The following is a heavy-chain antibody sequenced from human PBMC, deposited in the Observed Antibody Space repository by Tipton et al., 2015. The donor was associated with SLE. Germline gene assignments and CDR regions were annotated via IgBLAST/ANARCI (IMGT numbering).Heavy chain of an antibody. CDR2: IYYVGTA. CDR1: GASINSYF. Sequence: GLVKPSETLSLTCNVSGASINSYFWSWIRQPPGKGLEWIGSIYYVGTANYNSSLKSRVSMSVDTSKTQFSLTLTSMTAADTAVYYCARSRYSSTSPSDVTTWFDPWGQGILVRVSS. CDR3: ARSRYSSTSPSDVTTWFDP. V-gene: IGHV4-59*12. D-gene: IGHD2-2*01. J-gene: IGHJ5*02.